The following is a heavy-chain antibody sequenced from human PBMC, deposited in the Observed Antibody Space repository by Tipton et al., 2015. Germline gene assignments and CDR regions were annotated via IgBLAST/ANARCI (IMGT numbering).Heavy chain of an antibody. Sequence: TLSLTCTVSGGSVSTSNYYWGWIRQSPGKGLERIGYISYSGSTHHNPSLKRRVTISLDTSKNQFSLTLNSVTAADTAVYYCARDLEHGMDVWGQGTTVTVSS. D-gene: IGHD5-24*01. J-gene: IGHJ6*02. V-gene: IGHV4-61*01. CDR1: GGSVSTSNYY. CDR3: ARDLEHGMDV. CDR2: ISYSGST.